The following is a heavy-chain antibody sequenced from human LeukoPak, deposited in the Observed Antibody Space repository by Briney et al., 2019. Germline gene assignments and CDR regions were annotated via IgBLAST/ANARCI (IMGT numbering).Heavy chain of an antibody. CDR3: AKDVGKWESLHFFDY. CDR2: ISGSGGRT. J-gene: IGHJ4*02. V-gene: IGHV3-23*01. CDR1: GFTFSSYA. Sequence: PGGSLRLSCAASGFTFSSYAMSWVRQAPGKGLEWVSGISGSGGRTYYADSVKGRFTISRDNSKNTLYLQMNGLRAEDTAVYYCAKDVGKWESLHFFDYWGQGTLVTVSS. D-gene: IGHD1-26*01.